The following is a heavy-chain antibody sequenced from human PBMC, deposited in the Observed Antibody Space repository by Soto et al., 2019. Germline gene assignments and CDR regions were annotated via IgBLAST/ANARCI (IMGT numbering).Heavy chain of an antibody. J-gene: IGHJ4*02. Sequence: EVQLLEYGGGLLQPGGSLRLSCTASGFTFSNYAMSWVRQAPGKGLEWVSTFSSGVGGTYYADSVKGRFTISRDNSKNTLSLQMNSLRAEDTAVYYWTKANRYLSGANCFTFDYWGRGTLGTVSS. CDR2: FSSGVGGT. D-gene: IGHD2-15*01. CDR1: GFTFSNYA. V-gene: IGHV3-23*01. CDR3: TKANRYLSGANCFTFDY.